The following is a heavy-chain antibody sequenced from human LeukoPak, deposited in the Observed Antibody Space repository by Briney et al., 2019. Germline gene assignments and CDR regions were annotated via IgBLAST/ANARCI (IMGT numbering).Heavy chain of an antibody. CDR1: GFTFDDYA. Sequence: PGGSLRLSCAASGFTFDDYAMHWVRQAPGKGLEWVSLISWDGGSTYYADSVKGRFTISRDNSKNSLYLQMNSLRAEDTALYYCAKVVSRWELTAAGLDPWGQGTLVTVSS. J-gene: IGHJ5*02. V-gene: IGHV3-43D*03. CDR2: ISWDGGST. D-gene: IGHD1-26*01. CDR3: AKVVSRWELTAAGLDP.